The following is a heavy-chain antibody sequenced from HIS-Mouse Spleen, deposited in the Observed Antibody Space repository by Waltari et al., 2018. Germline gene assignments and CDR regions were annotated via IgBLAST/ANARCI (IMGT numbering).Heavy chain of an antibody. V-gene: IGHV4-34*01. CDR2: INHSGST. Sequence: QVQLQQWGAGLLKPSETLSLTCAVYGGSFSGYYWSWIRQPPGKGLEWIGEINHSGSTNYNPSLKSRVTISVDTSKNQFSLKLGSVTAADTAVYYCARGKGSSSWYYFDYWGQGTLVTVSS. J-gene: IGHJ4*02. CDR3: ARGKGSSSWYYFDY. D-gene: IGHD6-13*01. CDR1: GGSFSGYY.